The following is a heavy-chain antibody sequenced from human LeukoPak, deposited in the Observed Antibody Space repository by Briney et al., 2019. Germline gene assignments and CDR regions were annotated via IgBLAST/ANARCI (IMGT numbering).Heavy chain of an antibody. J-gene: IGHJ6*04. Sequence: GASVKVSCKVSGYTLTELSMHWVRQAPGKGLEWMGGFDPEDGETIYAQKFQGSVTMTEDTSTDTAYMELSSLRSEDTAVYYCATDRLVGPIGGMDVWGKGTTVTVSS. CDR1: GYTLTELS. CDR3: ATDRLVGPIGGMDV. D-gene: IGHD1-26*01. V-gene: IGHV1-24*01. CDR2: FDPEDGET.